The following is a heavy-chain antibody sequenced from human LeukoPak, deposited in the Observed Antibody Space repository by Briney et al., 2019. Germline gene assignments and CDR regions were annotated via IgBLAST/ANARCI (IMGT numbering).Heavy chain of an antibody. CDR1: GFTFSDHY. J-gene: IGHJ4*02. V-gene: IGHV3-72*01. CDR2: SRNKVNSYTT. D-gene: IGHD3-22*01. Sequence: PGGSLRLSWAASGFTFSDHYMDWVRQAPGGGLEWVGRSRNKVNSYTTEYAAPAKGRFTISRDDSKNSVYLQMNSLKTEDTAVYYCARSDSSGYLSDYWGQGTLVTVSS. CDR3: ARSDSSGYLSDY.